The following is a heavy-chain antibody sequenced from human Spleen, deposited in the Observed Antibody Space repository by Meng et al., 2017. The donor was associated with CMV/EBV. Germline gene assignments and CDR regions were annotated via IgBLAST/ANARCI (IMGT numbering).Heavy chain of an antibody. CDR1: GFTFSSYA. V-gene: IGHV3-23*01. J-gene: IGHJ4*02. CDR3: ARGFGYCSGGSCSDLDY. D-gene: IGHD2-15*01. Sequence: GGSLRLSCAASGFTFSSYAMSWVRQAPGKGLEWVSAISGSGGSTYYADSVKGRFTISRDNSKNTLYLQMNSLRAEDTAVYYCARGFGYCSGGSCSDLDYWGQGTLVTVSS. CDR2: ISGSGGST.